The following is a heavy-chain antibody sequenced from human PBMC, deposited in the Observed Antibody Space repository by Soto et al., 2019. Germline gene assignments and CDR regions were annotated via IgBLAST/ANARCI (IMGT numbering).Heavy chain of an antibody. CDR3: AKDWGSSGWYTDGFDP. J-gene: IGHJ5*02. Sequence: QVQLVESGGGVVQPGRSLRLSCAASGFTFSSYGMHWVRQAPGKGLEWVAVISYDGSNKYYADSVKGRFTISRDNSKNTLYLQMNSLRAEDTAVYYCAKDWGSSGWYTDGFDPWGQGTLVTVSS. CDR1: GFTFSSYG. D-gene: IGHD6-19*01. CDR2: ISYDGSNK. V-gene: IGHV3-30*18.